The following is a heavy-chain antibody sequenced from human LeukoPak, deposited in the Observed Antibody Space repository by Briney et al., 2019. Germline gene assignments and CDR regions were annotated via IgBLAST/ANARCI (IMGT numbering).Heavy chain of an antibody. J-gene: IGHJ4*02. CDR3: ATKKYSGSFYAF. CDR1: GYSSTDDY. V-gene: IGHV1-2*02. Sequence: ASVKVSCKASGYSSTDDYIYWVRQAPGQGLEWMGWIKPNSGDTNYVQKFEGRVTMPRDTSISTAYMELSSLRSDDTAVYYCATKKYSGSFYAFWGQGTLVTVSS. CDR2: IKPNSGDT. D-gene: IGHD1-26*01.